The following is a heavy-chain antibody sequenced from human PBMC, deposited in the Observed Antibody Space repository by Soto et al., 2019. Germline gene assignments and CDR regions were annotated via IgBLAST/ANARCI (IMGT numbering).Heavy chain of an antibody. CDR2: ISGSGRTI. Sequence: PGESLTTCCAGSGLDFSSEFMFWVLQAPGKGLEWVSSISGSGRTIYHADSMRGRFAISRDNSKNSLYLQLNNLRVDDTAVYYCAKVGPYYYYGMDVWGQGTPVTVSS. J-gene: IGHJ6*02. CDR3: AKVGPYYYYGMDV. V-gene: IGHV3-23*01. CDR1: GLDFSSEF. D-gene: IGHD1-26*01.